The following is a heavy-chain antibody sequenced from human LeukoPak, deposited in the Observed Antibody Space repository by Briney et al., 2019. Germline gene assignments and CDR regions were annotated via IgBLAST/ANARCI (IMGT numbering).Heavy chain of an antibody. CDR3: ARENSGSYREFDY. CDR2: IYTSGST. J-gene: IGHJ4*02. CDR1: GGSISSYY. Sequence: SETLSLTCTVSGGSISSYYWSWIRQPAGKGLEWIWRIYTSGSTNYNASLKSRVSMSVDTSKNQFSLKLSSVTAADTAVFYCARENSGSYREFDYWGQGTLVSVS. D-gene: IGHD1-26*01. V-gene: IGHV4-4*07.